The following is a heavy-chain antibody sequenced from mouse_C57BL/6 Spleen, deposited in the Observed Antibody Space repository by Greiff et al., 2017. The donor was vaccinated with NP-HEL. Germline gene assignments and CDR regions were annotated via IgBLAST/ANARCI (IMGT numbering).Heavy chain of an antibody. Sequence: QVQLQQSGAELVRPGASVTLSCKASGYTFTDYEMHWVKQTPVHGLEWIGAIDPETGGTAYNQKFKGKAILTADKSSSTAYMELRSLTSEDSAVYYCTGRGYGSSRGYFDYWGQGTTLTVSS. V-gene: IGHV1-15*01. D-gene: IGHD1-1*01. CDR2: IDPETGGT. J-gene: IGHJ2*01. CDR1: GYTFTDYE. CDR3: TGRGYGSSRGYFDY.